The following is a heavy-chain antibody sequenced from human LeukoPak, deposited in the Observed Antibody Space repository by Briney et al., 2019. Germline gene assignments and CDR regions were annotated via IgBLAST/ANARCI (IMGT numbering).Heavy chain of an antibody. CDR2: ISYDGSNK. D-gene: IGHD3-10*01. J-gene: IGHJ4*02. CDR3: ANTRGHGYYFNY. V-gene: IGHV3-30*04. Sequence: GRSLRLSCAASGFIFSSYAIHWVRQAPGKGLEWVAVISYDGSNKYYADSVKGRFTISRDNSKNTLYLQVNSLRAEDTAVYYCANTRGHGYYFNYWGQGTLVTVSS. CDR1: GFIFSSYA.